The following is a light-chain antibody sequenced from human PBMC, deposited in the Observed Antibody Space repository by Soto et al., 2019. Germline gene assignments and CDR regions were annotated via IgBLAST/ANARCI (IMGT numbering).Light chain of an antibody. CDR1: SSDVGGYSY. V-gene: IGLV2-14*01. Sequence: QSVLTQPASVSGSPGQSITISCTGTSSDVGGYSYVSWYQQHPGKAPKLMIYEVINRPSGVSNRFFGSKSGNTASLTISGLQAEDEADYHCSSYTSSNTWVFGGGTKVTVL. J-gene: IGLJ3*02. CDR3: SSYTSSNTWV. CDR2: EVI.